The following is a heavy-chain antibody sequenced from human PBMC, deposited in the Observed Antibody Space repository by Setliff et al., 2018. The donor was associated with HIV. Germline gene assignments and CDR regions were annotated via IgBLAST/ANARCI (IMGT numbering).Heavy chain of an antibody. CDR3: ATHGAQ. CDR2: IYYSGST. Sequence: LSLTCTVSGGSISSSSYYWSWIRQPPGKGLEWIGYIYYSGSTNYNPSLKSRVTISVDTSKNQFSLKLSSVTAADTAVYYCATHGAQWGQGTLVTVSS. CDR1: GGSISSSSYY. J-gene: IGHJ4*02. V-gene: IGHV4-61*05. D-gene: IGHD1-26*01.